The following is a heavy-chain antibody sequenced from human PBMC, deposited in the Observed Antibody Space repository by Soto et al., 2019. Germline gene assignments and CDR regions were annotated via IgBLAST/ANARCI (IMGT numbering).Heavy chain of an antibody. Sequence: ESGGGSVQPGRSLRRSCAASGFSFDDYGMHWVRQGPGKGLEWGSGISWNSGDIYYADSVKGRFTISRDNAKRSLYLQMNSLRTEDTALYYCAKDNDLDRDGPFDYWGQGILVTVSS. CDR3: AKDNDLDRDGPFDY. CDR2: ISWNSGDI. D-gene: IGHD2-2*03. V-gene: IGHV3-9*01. J-gene: IGHJ4*02. CDR1: GFSFDDYG.